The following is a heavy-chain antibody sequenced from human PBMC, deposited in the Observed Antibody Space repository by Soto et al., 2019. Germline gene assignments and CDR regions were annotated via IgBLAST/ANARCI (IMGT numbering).Heavy chain of an antibody. CDR1: GGSISSSSYY. CDR2: IYYSGST. CDR3: AKGGINYYGPD. V-gene: IGHV4-39*01. D-gene: IGHD3-10*01. Sequence: SETLSLTCTVSGGSISSSSYYWGWIRQPPGKGLEWIGSIYYSGSTYYNPSLKSRVTISVDTSKNQFSLKLSSVTAADTAVYYCAKGGINYYGPDWGQGTLVTVSS. J-gene: IGHJ4*02.